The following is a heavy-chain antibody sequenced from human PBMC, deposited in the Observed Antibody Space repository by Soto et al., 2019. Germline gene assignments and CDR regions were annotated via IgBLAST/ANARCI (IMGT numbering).Heavy chain of an antibody. J-gene: IGHJ4*02. V-gene: IGHV1-18*01. CDR2: ISAYNGNT. Sequence: ASVKVSCKASGYTFTSYGISWVRQAPGQGLEWMGWISAYNGNTNYAQKLQGRVTMTTDTSTSTAYMELRSLRSDDTAVYYCAREKNYDILTGGGFHYWCQGTLVTSPQ. D-gene: IGHD3-9*01. CDR1: GYTFTSYG. CDR3: AREKNYDILTGGGFHY.